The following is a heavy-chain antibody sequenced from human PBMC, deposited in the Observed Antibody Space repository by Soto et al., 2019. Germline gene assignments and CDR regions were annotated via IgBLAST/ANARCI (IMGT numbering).Heavy chain of an antibody. CDR1: GGSFSGYS. Sequence: KSSETLSLTCGVYGGSFSGYSWSWIRQPPGKGLEWIGEINHSGITNYNPSLSIRLTISLDTSKKQFSLKLTSVTAADTALYYCARTRQLWSSAQFFDPWGQGTLVTVSS. CDR3: ARTRQLWSSAQFFDP. J-gene: IGHJ5*02. V-gene: IGHV4-34*01. CDR2: INHSGIT. D-gene: IGHD5-18*01.